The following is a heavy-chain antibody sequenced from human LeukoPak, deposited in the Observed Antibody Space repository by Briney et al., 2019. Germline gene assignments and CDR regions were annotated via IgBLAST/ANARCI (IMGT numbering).Heavy chain of an antibody. V-gene: IGHV3-7*01. Sequence: GGSLRLSCAASGFSFSAYWMKWVRQAPGTGLEWVANINTAGSETYYVDPVEGRFSISRDNAKNLVYLQMNSLRAEDTAVYHCARFGYVAAVDVWGQGTPVTVSS. J-gene: IGHJ4*02. D-gene: IGHD2-15*01. CDR3: ARFGYVAAVDV. CDR1: GFSFSAYW. CDR2: INTAGSET.